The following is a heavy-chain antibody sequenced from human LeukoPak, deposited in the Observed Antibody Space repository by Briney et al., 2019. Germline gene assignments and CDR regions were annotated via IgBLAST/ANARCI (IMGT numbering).Heavy chain of an antibody. CDR3: AREFSPCLPAAPYYFDY. J-gene: IGHJ4*02. CDR1: GYTFSSYG. CDR2: ISAYNGNT. Sequence: ASAKVSCKASGYTFSSYGISWGRQAPGQGLEWMGWISAYNGNTNYAQKLQGRVTMTSDTSTSTAYMELRSLRSDDTAVYYCAREFSPCLPAAPYYFDYWGQGTLVTVSS. D-gene: IGHD2-2*01. V-gene: IGHV1-18*04.